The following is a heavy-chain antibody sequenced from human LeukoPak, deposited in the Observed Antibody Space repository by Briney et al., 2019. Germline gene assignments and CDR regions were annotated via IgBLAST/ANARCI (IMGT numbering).Heavy chain of an antibody. CDR1: GGSFSGFY. V-gene: IGHV4-59*01. D-gene: IGHD2-2*01. CDR2: IYYSGST. J-gene: IGHJ4*02. Sequence: SETLSLTCAVYGGSFSGFYWSWIRQPPGKGLEWIGYIYYSGSTNYNPSLKSRVTISVDTSKNQFSLKLSSVTAADTAVYYCARPRGCGSSRCNNFDYWGQGTLVTVSS. CDR3: ARPRGCGSSRCNNFDY.